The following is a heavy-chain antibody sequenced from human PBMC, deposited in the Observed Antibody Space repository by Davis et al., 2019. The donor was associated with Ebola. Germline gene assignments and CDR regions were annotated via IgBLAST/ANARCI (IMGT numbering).Heavy chain of an antibody. CDR1: GFTFSRSW. CDR2: IKEDGSEK. CDR3: ANLEWVNPDY. Sequence: GESLKISCVASGFTFSRSWMNWVRQAPGQGLEWVASIKEDGSEKYHVHSVDGRFTISRDNAKNSLYLQMNSLRAEDTAVYYCANLEWVNPDYWGQGVLVTVSS. J-gene: IGHJ4*02. D-gene: IGHD3-3*01. V-gene: IGHV3-7*01.